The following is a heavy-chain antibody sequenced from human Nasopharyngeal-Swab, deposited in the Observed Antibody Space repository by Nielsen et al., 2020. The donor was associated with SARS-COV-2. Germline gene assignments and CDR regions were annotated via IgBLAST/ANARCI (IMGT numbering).Heavy chain of an antibody. CDR1: GFTFSSYS. J-gene: IGHJ4*02. D-gene: IGHD5-18*01. Sequence: GGSLRLSCAASGFTFSSYSMNWVRQAPGKGLEWVSSISSSSSSYIYYADSVKGRFTISRDNAKNSLYLQMNSLRAEDTAVYYCARDLITAMPYFDYWGQGTLVTVSS. CDR2: ISSSSSSYI. V-gene: IGHV3-21*01. CDR3: ARDLITAMPYFDY.